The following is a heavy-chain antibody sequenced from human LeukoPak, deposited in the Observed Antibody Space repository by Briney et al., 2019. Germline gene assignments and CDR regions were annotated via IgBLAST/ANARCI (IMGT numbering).Heavy chain of an antibody. CDR3: ARDRGADHYFDY. V-gene: IGHV3-53*01. J-gene: IGHJ4*02. Sequence: GGSLRLSCAVSGFTVNSNYMSWVRQAPGKGLEWVSVIYSGGDTYYADSVKGRFTISRDNSKNTLYLQMNSLRAEDTAVYYCARDRGADHYFDYWGQGTLVTVSS. CDR2: IYSGGDT. CDR1: GFTVNSNY. D-gene: IGHD1-26*01.